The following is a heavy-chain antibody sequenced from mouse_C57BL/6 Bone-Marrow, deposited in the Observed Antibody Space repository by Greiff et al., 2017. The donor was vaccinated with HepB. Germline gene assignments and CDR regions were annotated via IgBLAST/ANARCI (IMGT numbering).Heavy chain of an antibody. CDR1: GYTFTDHT. V-gene: IGHV1-78*01. D-gene: IGHD2-3*01. CDR3: ALYDFDY. Sequence: VQLQQSDAELVKPGASVKISCKVSGYTFTDHTIHWMKQRPEQGLEWIGYIYPGSGSTNYNEKFKSKATLTVDTSSSTAYMQLSSLTSEDSAVYYCALYDFDYWGQGTTLTVSS. J-gene: IGHJ2*01. CDR2: IYPGSGST.